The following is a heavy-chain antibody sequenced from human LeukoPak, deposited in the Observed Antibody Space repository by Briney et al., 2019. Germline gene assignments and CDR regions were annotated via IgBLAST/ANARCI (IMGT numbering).Heavy chain of an antibody. D-gene: IGHD2-15*01. CDR3: VREVGYCRRIGCSYTNWFDP. V-gene: IGHV3-23*01. J-gene: IGHJ5*02. CDR2: IRKRGDKT. Sequence: GGSLRLSCAASGHTLSDHAMGCVRQAPGEGLECVSYIRKRGDKTYSPDSLSGRFTISRDHSKNTLWLQMDSLRAEDTALYYCVREVGYCRRIGCSYTNWFDPWGQGTLVSVPS. CDR1: GHTLSDHA.